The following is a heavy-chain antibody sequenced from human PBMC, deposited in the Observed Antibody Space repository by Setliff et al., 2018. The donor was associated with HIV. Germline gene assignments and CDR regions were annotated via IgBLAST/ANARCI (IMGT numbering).Heavy chain of an antibody. CDR3: GGDGDSSGWYGYYYYMDV. J-gene: IGHJ6*03. D-gene: IGHD6-19*01. V-gene: IGHV1-69*06. Sequence: SVKVSCKASGGTFSTYAISWVRRAPGQGLEWMGRIIPIFGTANYAQKFQGRVTITADKSTSTAYMELSRLRSEETAVYYCGGDGDSSGWYGYYYYMDVWGKGTTVTVSS. CDR2: IIPIFGTA. CDR1: GGTFSTYA.